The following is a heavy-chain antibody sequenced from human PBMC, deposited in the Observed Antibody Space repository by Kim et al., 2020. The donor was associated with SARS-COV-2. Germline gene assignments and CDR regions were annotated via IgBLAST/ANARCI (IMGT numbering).Heavy chain of an antibody. Sequence: GQKFQGRVTITADKSTSTAYMELSSLRSEDTAVYYCARDGSGSPSGWFDPWGQGTLVTVSS. CDR3: ARDGSGSPSGWFDP. J-gene: IGHJ5*02. V-gene: IGHV1-69*04. D-gene: IGHD1-26*01.